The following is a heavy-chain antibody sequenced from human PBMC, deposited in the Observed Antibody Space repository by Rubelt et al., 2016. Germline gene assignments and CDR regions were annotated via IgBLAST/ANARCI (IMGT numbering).Heavy chain of an antibody. J-gene: IGHJ4*02. CDR3: ATHRLIIDITVAGNFAF. CDR2: ISYTGNT. Sequence: QVQLQESGPGLVKPSETLSLTCTVSTGSISTYYWNWIRQPPGKGLEWIGYISYTGNTNYNSSLQSRATISADTSKNPFSLKLNSVTAADTAVYYCATHRLIIDITVAGNFAFWGQGALVTVSS. V-gene: IGHV4-59*08. CDR1: TGSISTYY. D-gene: IGHD6-19*01.